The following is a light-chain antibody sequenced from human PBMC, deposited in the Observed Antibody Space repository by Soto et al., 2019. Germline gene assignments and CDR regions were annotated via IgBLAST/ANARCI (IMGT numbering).Light chain of an antibody. CDR2: DAS. J-gene: IGKJ1*01. Sequence: DIQMTQSPSTLSASVGDRVTITCRASQSITTWLAWYQQKPGTAVKVLIYDASTLGSGVPSRFSGSGSGTEFTLTISSLQPEDFATYHCHQYHSFPWTFGQGTKVDIK. V-gene: IGKV1-5*01. CDR1: QSITTW. CDR3: HQYHSFPWT.